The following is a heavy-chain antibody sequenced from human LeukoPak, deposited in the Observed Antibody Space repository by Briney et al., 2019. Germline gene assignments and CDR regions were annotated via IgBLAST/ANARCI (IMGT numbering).Heavy chain of an antibody. V-gene: IGHV3-7*05. CDR3: VRDQGAFDM. CDR1: GITLSSYW. J-gene: IGHJ3*02. Sequence: GGSLRLSCAGSGITLSSYWMSWVRQAPGKGLEWVANIKQDASEKYFVDSLRGRFTISRDNAKNSLFLQMNSLRAEDTVVYYCVRDQGAFDMWGHGTTVTVSS. CDR2: IKQDASEK.